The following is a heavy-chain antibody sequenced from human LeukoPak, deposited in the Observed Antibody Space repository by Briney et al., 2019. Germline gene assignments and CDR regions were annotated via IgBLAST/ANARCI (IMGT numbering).Heavy chain of an antibody. V-gene: IGHV4-39*01. J-gene: IGHJ3*02. Sequence: SETLSLTCTVSGGSISSSSYYWGWIRQPPGKGLEWIGSIYYSGSTYYNPSLKSRVTISIDTSKNQFSLSLTSVTAADTAMYFCARHPEKYGASWSNRRDAFDIWGQGTMVTVSS. CDR3: ARHPEKYGASWSNRRDAFDI. D-gene: IGHD6-13*01. CDR1: GGSISSSSYY. CDR2: IYYSGST.